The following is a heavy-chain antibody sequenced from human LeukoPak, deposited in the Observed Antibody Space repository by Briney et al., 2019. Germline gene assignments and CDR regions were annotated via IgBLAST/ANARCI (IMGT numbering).Heavy chain of an antibody. Sequence: GGSLRLSCAASGFTFSSYGMHWVRQAPGKGLEWVAVISYDGSNKYYADSVKGRFTISRDNSKNTLYLQMNSLRAEDTAVYYYAKDTSSRADYWGQGTLVTASS. V-gene: IGHV3-30*18. CDR3: AKDTSSRADY. D-gene: IGHD3-16*01. CDR1: GFTFSSYG. CDR2: ISYDGSNK. J-gene: IGHJ4*02.